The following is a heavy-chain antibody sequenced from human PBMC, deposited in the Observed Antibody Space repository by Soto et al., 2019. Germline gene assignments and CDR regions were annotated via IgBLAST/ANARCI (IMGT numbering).Heavy chain of an antibody. CDR2: IYYSGST. D-gene: IGHD3-10*01. CDR3: ARTRGLYDTEFDYYYYGMDV. J-gene: IGHJ6*02. CDR1: GGSIRTGGYY. V-gene: IGHV4-31*03. Sequence: QVQLQESGPGLLKPSQTLSLTCSVSGGSIRTGGYYLSWIRQYPGKGLEWIGYIYYSGSTHYYPPLNSRVTISVDTSKNQFSLKRSSVTAADTAVFYCARTRGLYDTEFDYYYYGMDVWGQGTTVTVSS.